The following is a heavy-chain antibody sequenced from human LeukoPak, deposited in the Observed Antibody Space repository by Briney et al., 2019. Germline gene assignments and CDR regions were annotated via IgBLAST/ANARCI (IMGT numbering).Heavy chain of an antibody. J-gene: IGHJ5*02. V-gene: IGHV4-4*07. D-gene: IGHD3-3*01. Sequence: SQTLSLTCTLSGVSISSYYCSWIRQPAGKGLEWIWRIYTSGSTTYNPSLKSLVTMSVETSKNQFSLKLRPVTPADTAVYYCARDFADDFWTMYNWFDPWGQGTPVTVSS. CDR2: IYTSGST. CDR1: GVSISSYY. CDR3: ARDFADDFWTMYNWFDP.